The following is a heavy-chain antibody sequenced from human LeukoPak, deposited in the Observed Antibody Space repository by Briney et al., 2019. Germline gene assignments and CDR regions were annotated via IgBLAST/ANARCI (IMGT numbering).Heavy chain of an antibody. V-gene: IGHV3-23*01. D-gene: IGHD4-17*01. CDR2: ISGSGGST. Sequence: GGSLRLSCAASGFTFSSYGMSWVRQAPGKGLEWVSAISGSGGSTYYADSVKGRFTISSDNSKNTLYLQMNGLRAGDTAVYYCARRLGDYNDYWGQGTLVTVSS. CDR1: GFTFSSYG. CDR3: ARRLGDYNDY. J-gene: IGHJ4*02.